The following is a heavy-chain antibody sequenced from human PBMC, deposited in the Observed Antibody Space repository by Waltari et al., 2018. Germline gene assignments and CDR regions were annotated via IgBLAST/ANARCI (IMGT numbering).Heavy chain of an antibody. Sequence: EVQLVESGGGLVQPGGSLRLSCAPSSLTFSRSWMHWARQAPGKGLIWVSTVDSRGRGTTYADSVKGRFIVSRDVAKNTVYLQMNSLRVEDTAVYYCARGRYYGMDVWGQGTTVTVSS. CDR1: SLTFSRSW. J-gene: IGHJ6*02. V-gene: IGHV3-74*01. CDR2: VDSRGRGT. CDR3: ARGRYYGMDV.